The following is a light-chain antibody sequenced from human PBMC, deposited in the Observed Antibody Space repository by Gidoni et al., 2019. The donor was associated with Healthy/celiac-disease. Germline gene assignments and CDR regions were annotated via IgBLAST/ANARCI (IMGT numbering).Light chain of an antibody. CDR3: QQYNSYPLT. CDR2: KAS. CDR1: QSISSW. Sequence: DIQMTQSPSTLSASVGDRVTITCRASQSISSWLAWYQQKPGEAPKLLIYKASSLESGVPSRFSGSGSGTEFTLTISSLQPDDFATYYCQQYNSYPLTFXGXTKVEI. J-gene: IGKJ4*01. V-gene: IGKV1-5*03.